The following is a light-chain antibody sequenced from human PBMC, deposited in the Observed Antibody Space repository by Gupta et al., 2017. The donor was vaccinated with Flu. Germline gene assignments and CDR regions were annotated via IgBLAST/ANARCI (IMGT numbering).Light chain of an antibody. CDR1: SSNIGSDS. Sequence: QSMLTQPPSVSATPRQTVTISCSATSSNIGSDSVSWYQHVPGTAPKLLIYENNKRPSGIPDRFSGFKSGTSATLGITGLQTGDEADYFCGTWDNSLSGSYVFGTGTKVTVL. CDR2: ENN. CDR3: GTWDNSLSGSYV. J-gene: IGLJ1*01. V-gene: IGLV1-51*02.